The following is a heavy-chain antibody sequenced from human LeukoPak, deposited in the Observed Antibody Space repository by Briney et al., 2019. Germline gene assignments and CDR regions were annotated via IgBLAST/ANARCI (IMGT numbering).Heavy chain of an antibody. CDR1: GFTFSTYT. V-gene: IGHV3-23*01. J-gene: IGHJ4*02. D-gene: IGHD3-10*01. CDR2: IGGSGGDI. CDR3: AKDLTIDY. Sequence: GGSLRLSCAASGFTFSTYTMYWVRQPPGKGLEWVSIIGGSGGDIHYADSVKGRFTISRDNSKNTLYLQMNSLRAEDTAVYYCAKDLTIDYWGQGTLVAVSS.